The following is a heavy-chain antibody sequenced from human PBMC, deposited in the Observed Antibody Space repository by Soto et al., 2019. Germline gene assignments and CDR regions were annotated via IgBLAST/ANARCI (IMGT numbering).Heavy chain of an antibody. Sequence: ASVKVSCKASGYTFTSYAMHWVRQAPGQRLEWMGWINAGNGNTKYSQKFQGRVTITRDTSASTAYMELSSLRSEDMAVYYCARGGVGQLVTPPLDYWGQGTLVTVSS. J-gene: IGHJ4*02. V-gene: IGHV1-3*01. CDR3: ARGGVGQLVTPPLDY. CDR1: GYTFTSYA. D-gene: IGHD6-6*01. CDR2: INAGNGNT.